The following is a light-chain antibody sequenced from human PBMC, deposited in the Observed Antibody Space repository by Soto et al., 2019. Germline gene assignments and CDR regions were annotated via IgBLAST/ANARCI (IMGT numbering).Light chain of an antibody. V-gene: IGKV1-33*01. Sequence: DIQMTQSPSYLSASVGDRVTITCQASQDITNYLNWYQQKPGKAPNLLIYGASNLETGVPSRFSGSGSGKDFTFTISSLQDEDIGTYFCQQYDSVFTFGQGTRLEIK. J-gene: IGKJ5*01. CDR1: QDITNY. CDR2: GAS. CDR3: QQYDSVFT.